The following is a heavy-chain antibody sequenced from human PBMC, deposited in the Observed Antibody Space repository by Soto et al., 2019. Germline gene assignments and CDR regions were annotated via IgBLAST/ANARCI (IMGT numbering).Heavy chain of an antibody. D-gene: IGHD5-18*01. Sequence: PSETLSLTCTVSGGSISSYYWSWIRQPPGKGLEWIGYIYYSGSTNYNPSLKSRVTISVDTSKNQFSLKLSSVTAADTAVYYCARVGDTAMVMAYYYGMDVWAQGTTVPV. CDR2: IYYSGST. V-gene: IGHV4-59*01. CDR1: GGSISSYY. CDR3: ARVGDTAMVMAYYYGMDV. J-gene: IGHJ6*02.